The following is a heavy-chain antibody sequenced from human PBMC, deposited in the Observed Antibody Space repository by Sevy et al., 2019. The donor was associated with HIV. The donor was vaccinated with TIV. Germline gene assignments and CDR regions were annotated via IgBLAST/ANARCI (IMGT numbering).Heavy chain of an antibody. CDR3: ARDFNPDDFWSGYPGY. V-gene: IGHV3-7*03. D-gene: IGHD3-3*01. Sequence: GGSLRLSCAASGFTFSTYWMSWVRQAPGKGLEWVANINQDGSEKYYVDSVKGRFTISRDNAKRSLYLQMNSLRAEDTALYYCARDFNPDDFWSGYPGYWGQGTLVTVSS. J-gene: IGHJ4*02. CDR1: GFTFSTYW. CDR2: INQDGSEK.